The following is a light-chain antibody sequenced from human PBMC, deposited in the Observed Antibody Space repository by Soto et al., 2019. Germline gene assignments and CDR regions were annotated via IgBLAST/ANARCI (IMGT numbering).Light chain of an antibody. Sequence: QSALTQPASVSGSPGQPITISCTGTSGDVGGYNYVSWYQHHPGKAPKVMIYEVSNRPSGISNRFSGSKSGNTASLIISGLQAEDEADYYCSSYKTGSTLVFGTGTKVTVL. CDR1: SGDVGGYNY. V-gene: IGLV2-14*01. CDR2: EVS. J-gene: IGLJ1*01. CDR3: SSYKTGSTLV.